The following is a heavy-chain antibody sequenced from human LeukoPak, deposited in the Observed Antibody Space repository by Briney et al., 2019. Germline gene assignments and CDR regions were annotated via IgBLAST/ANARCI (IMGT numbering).Heavy chain of an antibody. CDR1: GFTVSRNY. CDR2: IYSGGST. J-gene: IGHJ4*02. D-gene: IGHD2-15*01. V-gene: IGHV3-53*01. CDR3: AGKILGKWPIYY. Sequence: PGGSLRLSCAASGFTVSRNYMTWVRQAPGQGLEWVSVIYSGGSTYYADSVKGRFTISRDNSKNTLCLQMNSLRAEDTAVYYCAGKILGKWPIYYWGEGTLVTVSS.